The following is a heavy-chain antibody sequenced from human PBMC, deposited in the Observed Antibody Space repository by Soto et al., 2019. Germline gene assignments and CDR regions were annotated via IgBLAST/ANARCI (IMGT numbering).Heavy chain of an antibody. D-gene: IGHD3-22*01. CDR1: GFTFSSYA. J-gene: IGHJ4*02. Sequence: GGSLRLSCAASGFTFSSYAMSWVRQAPGKGLEWVSTITSSGGGTYYADSVRGRFSVSRDILRSTMYLQMNNPAAEDSATYYCAKTPVEIYDSSGYSFDHWGRGTMVTVSS. V-gene: IGHV3-23*01. CDR2: ITSSGGGT. CDR3: AKTPVEIYDSSGYSFDH.